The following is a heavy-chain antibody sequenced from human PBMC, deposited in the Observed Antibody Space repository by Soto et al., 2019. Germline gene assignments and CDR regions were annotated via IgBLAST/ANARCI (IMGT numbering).Heavy chain of an antibody. CDR2: INSDGSST. Sequence: GGSLRLSCAASGFTFSSYWMHWVRQAPGKGLVWVSRINSDGSSTSYADSVKGRFTISRDNAKNTLYLQMNSLRAEDTAVYYCARAVSSGGEYFDYWGQGTLVTVSS. D-gene: IGHD4-17*01. CDR3: ARAVSSGGEYFDY. CDR1: GFTFSSYW. J-gene: IGHJ4*02. V-gene: IGHV3-74*01.